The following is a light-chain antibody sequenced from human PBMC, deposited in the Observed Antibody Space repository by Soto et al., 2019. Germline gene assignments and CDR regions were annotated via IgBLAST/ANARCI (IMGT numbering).Light chain of an antibody. CDR1: SSNIASNT. CDR2: SND. J-gene: IGLJ1*01. Sequence: QSVLTQPPSASGTPGQRVTVSCPGSSSNIASNTVNWYQQLPGTAPKLLIYSNDQRPSGVPDRFSASKSGTSASLAISGLXSEDEADYYCASWDDSLNGRVFGTGTKVTVL. V-gene: IGLV1-44*01. CDR3: ASWDDSLNGRV.